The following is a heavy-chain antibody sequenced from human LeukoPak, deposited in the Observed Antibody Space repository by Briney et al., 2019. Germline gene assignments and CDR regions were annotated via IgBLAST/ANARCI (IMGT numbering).Heavy chain of an antibody. D-gene: IGHD1-26*01. CDR1: GFTFSNFA. Sequence: GGSLRLSCAASGFTFSNFAMSWVRRTPGKGLEWVSGIINSGDTLYGDSVKGRFTISRDNSKNTLYLEMNSLRAEDTAIYYCAKMKGHPLPKYYMDVWGQGTTVTVSS. CDR2: IINSGDT. J-gene: IGHJ6*01. V-gene: IGHV3-23*01. CDR3: AKMKGHPLPKYYMDV.